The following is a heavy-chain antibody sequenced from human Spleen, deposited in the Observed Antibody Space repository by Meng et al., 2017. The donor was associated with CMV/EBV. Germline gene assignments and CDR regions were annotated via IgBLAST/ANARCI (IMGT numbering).Heavy chain of an antibody. D-gene: IGHD2-2*02. V-gene: IGHV3-30*04. CDR2: IPYDGGYK. Sequence: GGSLRLSCAASGFTFSNYAMHWVRQAPGKGLEWVAVIPYDGGYKYYADSAKGRFTIPRDNFKNTVYLQMNSLTTEDTAVYYCARPSYQLLYRGCDYWGQGTLVTVSS. CDR1: GFTFSNYA. J-gene: IGHJ4*02. CDR3: ARPSYQLLYRGCDY.